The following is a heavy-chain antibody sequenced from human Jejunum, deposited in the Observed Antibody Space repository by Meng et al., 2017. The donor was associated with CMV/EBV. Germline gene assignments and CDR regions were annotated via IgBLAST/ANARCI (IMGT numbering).Heavy chain of an antibody. CDR1: GFKVGYNY. V-gene: IGHV3-53*01. D-gene: IGHD3-10*01. J-gene: IGHJ4*02. CDR2: IHSAGTT. Sequence: GRRVEPGGGLIPPGGSLRPSFAASGFKVGYNYMSWVRQAPGKGLEYVAFIHSAGTTYYADFVKGRFTISRDESKNTLYLQLNSLRADDTGVYYCAREGTGGSGYQLNYWGQGTLVTVSS. CDR3: AREGTGGSGYQLNY.